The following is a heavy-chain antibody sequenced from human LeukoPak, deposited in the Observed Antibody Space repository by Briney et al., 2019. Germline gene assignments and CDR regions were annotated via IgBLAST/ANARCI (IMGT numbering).Heavy chain of an antibody. CDR2: ISGSGGST. J-gene: IGHJ3*01. D-gene: IGHD2-2*01. CDR1: GFTFSSYA. CDR3: AKNHEHGRYAGFDF. V-gene: IGHV3-23*01. Sequence: PGGSLRLSCAASGFTFSSYAMSWVRQAPGKGLEWVSAISGSGGSTYYADSVKGRFTISRDNSKNTLYLELNSLRAEDTAVYYCAKNHEHGRYAGFDFWAEGALVAVSS.